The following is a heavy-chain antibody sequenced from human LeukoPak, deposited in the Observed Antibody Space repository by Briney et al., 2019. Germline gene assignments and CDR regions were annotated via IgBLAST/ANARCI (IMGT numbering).Heavy chain of an antibody. V-gene: IGHV3-21*01. D-gene: IGHD6-6*01. CDR1: GFTFSNYG. J-gene: IGHJ3*02. CDR2: ISSGSTYM. Sequence: GGSLRLSCAASGFTFSNYGMHLVGQAPGQGLAWVSSISSGSTYMYYADSVKGRFTISRDNAQNSMYLQMNSLRAEDTAVYYCGRVGGRSKAAKGDAFDIWGQGTMVVVSS. CDR3: GRVGGRSKAAKGDAFDI.